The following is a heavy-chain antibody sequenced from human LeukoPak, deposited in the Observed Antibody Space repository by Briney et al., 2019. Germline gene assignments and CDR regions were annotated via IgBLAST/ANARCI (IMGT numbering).Heavy chain of an antibody. CDR3: TTDGVGIEGATYDY. V-gene: IGHV3-66*01. D-gene: IGHD1-26*01. CDR2: IYNGGST. Sequence: SGGSLRLSCAASGFTFSSYSMNWVRQAPGKGLEWVSVIYNGGSTYYADSVRDRFTISRDNSKTTLHLQMNSLRAEDTAVYYCTTDGVGIEGATYDYWGQGTLVTVSS. CDR1: GFTFSSYS. J-gene: IGHJ4*02.